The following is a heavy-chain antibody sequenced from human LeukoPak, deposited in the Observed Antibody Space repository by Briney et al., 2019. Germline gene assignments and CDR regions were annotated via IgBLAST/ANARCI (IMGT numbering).Heavy chain of an antibody. CDR1: GGSISSYY. Sequence: PSETLSLTCTVSGGSISSYYWSWIRQPPGKGLEWIGYIYYSGSTNYNPSLKSRVTISVDTSKNQFSLKLSPVTAADTAVYYCARDRNGDFDYWGQGTLVTVSS. V-gene: IGHV4-59*01. CDR2: IYYSGST. J-gene: IGHJ4*02. CDR3: ARDRNGDFDY. D-gene: IGHD1-1*01.